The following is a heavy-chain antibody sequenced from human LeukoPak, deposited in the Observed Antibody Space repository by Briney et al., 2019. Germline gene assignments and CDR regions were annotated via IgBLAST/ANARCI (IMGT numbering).Heavy chain of an antibody. CDR2: IYYSGST. CDR3: ARRMATVTDAFDI. CDR1: GGSISSYY. V-gene: IGHV4-59*08. J-gene: IGHJ3*02. D-gene: IGHD5-24*01. Sequence: PSETLSLTCTVSGGSISSYYWSWIRQPPGKGLEWIGYIYYSGSTNYNPSLKSRVTISVDTSKKQFYLRLASVTAADTAVYYCARRMATVTDAFDIWGRGTMVSVSS.